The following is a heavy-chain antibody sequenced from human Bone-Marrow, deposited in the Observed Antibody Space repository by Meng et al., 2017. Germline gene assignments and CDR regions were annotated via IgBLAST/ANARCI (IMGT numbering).Heavy chain of an antibody. J-gene: IGHJ4*02. CDR1: GGSFSGYY. Sequence: SETLSLTCAVYGGSFSGYYWSWIRQPPGKGLEWIGEINHSGSTNYNPSLKSRVTMSVDTSKNQFSLKLSSVTAADTAVYYCARSRTKVPPDYWGPGALVTVSS. CDR2: INHSGST. D-gene: IGHD1-14*01. V-gene: IGHV4-34*01. CDR3: ARSRTKVPPDY.